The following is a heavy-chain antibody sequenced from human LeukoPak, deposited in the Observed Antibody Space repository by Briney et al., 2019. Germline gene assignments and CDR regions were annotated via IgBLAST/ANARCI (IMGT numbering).Heavy chain of an antibody. CDR1: GFTVSTNY. CDR2: ISGSGGST. Sequence: GGSLRLSCAASGFTVSTNYLSWVRQAPGKGLEWVSAISGSGGSTYYADSVKGRFTISRDNSKNTLYLQMNSLRAEDTAVYYCTRDGPHDYGEYRATYYYYGMDVWGQGTTVTVSS. D-gene: IGHD4-17*01. J-gene: IGHJ6*02. CDR3: TRDGPHDYGEYRATYYYYGMDV. V-gene: IGHV3-23*01.